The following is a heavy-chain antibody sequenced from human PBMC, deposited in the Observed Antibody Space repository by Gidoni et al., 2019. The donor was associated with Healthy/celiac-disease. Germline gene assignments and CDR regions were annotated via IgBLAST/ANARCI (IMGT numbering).Heavy chain of an antibody. CDR2: IYYSGST. D-gene: IGHD2-2*02. CDR1: RTGGYY. J-gene: IGHJ6*02. CDR3: ARKVRYCSSTSCYTDPYYYDGMDV. V-gene: IGHV4-31*02. Sequence: RTGGYYWSWIRQHPGKGLEWIGYIYYSGSTYYNPSLKSRVTISVDTSKNQFSLKLSSVTAADTAVYYCARKVRYCSSTSCYTDPYYYDGMDVWGQGTTVTVSS.